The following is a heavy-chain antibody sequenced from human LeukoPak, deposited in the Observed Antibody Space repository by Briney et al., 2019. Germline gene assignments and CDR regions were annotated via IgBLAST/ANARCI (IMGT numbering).Heavy chain of an antibody. V-gene: IGHV4-59*01. CDR2: IYYSGST. CDR3: ARDYNWGSAFDI. D-gene: IGHD7-27*01. Sequence: SETLSLTCTVSGGSISSYYWSWIRQPPGKRLEWIGYIYYSGSTNYNPSLKSRVTISVDTSKNQFSLKLSSVTAADTAVYYCARDYNWGSAFDIWGQGTMVTVSS. CDR1: GGSISSYY. J-gene: IGHJ3*02.